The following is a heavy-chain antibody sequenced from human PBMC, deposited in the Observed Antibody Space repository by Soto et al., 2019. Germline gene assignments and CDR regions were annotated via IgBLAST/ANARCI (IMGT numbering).Heavy chain of an antibody. D-gene: IGHD1-1*01. CDR3: AKCTQVNSNNDAFHI. V-gene: IGHV3-23*01. CDR2: ITGHRGTT. J-gene: IGHJ3*02. CDR1: GFTFSIYS. Sequence: GGSLRLSCAASGFTFSIYSMSWVRQAPGKGLEWVSHITGHRGTTYYADSVKGRFTISRDTSRNTLYLLMNSLRAEDTALYFCAKCTQVNSNNDAFHIWGPGTMVTVSS.